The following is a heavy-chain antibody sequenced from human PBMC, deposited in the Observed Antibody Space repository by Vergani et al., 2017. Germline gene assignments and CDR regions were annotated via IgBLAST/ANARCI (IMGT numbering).Heavy chain of an antibody. CDR3: AKDRGLLAEDFQH. CDR1: GFTFDDYA. V-gene: IGHV3-9*01. J-gene: IGHJ1*01. CDR2: ISWNSGSI. D-gene: IGHD2-21*02. Sequence: EVQLVESGGGLVQPGRSLRLSCAASGFTFDDYAMHWVRQAPGKGLEWVSGISWNSGSIGYADSVKGRFTISRDNAKNSLYLQMNSLRAEDTALYYCAKDRGLLAEDFQHWGQGTLVTVSS.